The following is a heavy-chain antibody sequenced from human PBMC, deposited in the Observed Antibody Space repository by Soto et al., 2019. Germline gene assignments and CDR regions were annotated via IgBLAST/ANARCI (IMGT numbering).Heavy chain of an antibody. CDR3: ALGRSYYYDSSGYTGEYFQH. CDR1: GGSISSGGYY. V-gene: IGHV4-31*01. CDR2: IYYSGST. Sequence: SETLSLTCTVSGGSISSGGYYWSWIRQHTRKGLEWIGYIYYSGSTYYNPSLKSLVTISVDTSKNQFSLKLSSVTAADTAVYYCALGRSYYYDSSGYTGEYFQHWGQGTLVTV. J-gene: IGHJ1*01. D-gene: IGHD3-22*01.